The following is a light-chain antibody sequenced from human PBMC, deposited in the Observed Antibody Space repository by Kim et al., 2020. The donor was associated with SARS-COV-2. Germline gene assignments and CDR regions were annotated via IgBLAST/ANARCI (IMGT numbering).Light chain of an antibody. CDR3: NTRDSSGNHLV. Sequence: ALGQTVRMTCQGDSLRSYYATWYQQKPGQAPVLVIYGKNNRPSGIPDRCSGSTSGTTASLTITGAQAEDEADYYCNTRDSSGNHLVFGSGTKVTVL. J-gene: IGLJ1*01. CDR2: GKN. CDR1: SLRSYY. V-gene: IGLV3-19*01.